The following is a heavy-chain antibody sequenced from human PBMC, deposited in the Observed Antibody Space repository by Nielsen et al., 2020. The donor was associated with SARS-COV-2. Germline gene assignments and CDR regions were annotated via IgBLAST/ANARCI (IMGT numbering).Heavy chain of an antibody. Sequence: GESLKISCAASGFTFSSYSMNWVRQAPGKGLEWVSYISSSSSTIYYADSVKGRFTISRDNAKNTLYLQMNSLRAEDTAVYYCAKGAGPDDYWGQGTLVTVSS. V-gene: IGHV3-48*04. J-gene: IGHJ4*02. CDR2: ISSSSSTI. CDR3: AKGAGPDDY. CDR1: GFTFSSYS.